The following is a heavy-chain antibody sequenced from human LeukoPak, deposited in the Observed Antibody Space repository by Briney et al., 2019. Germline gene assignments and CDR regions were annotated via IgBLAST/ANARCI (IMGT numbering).Heavy chain of an antibody. CDR2: IYPGDSDT. J-gene: IGHJ3*02. Sequence: GESLKISCKGSGYSFTNYWIGWVRQMPGKGLGWMGIIYPGDSDTRYSPSFQGQFTISADKSISTSYRQWSGLKAWDTARYYCARDNDFKGDAFDISGEGTIVTVSS. CDR3: ARDNDFKGDAFDI. D-gene: IGHD3-3*01. CDR1: GYSFTNYW. V-gene: IGHV5-51*01.